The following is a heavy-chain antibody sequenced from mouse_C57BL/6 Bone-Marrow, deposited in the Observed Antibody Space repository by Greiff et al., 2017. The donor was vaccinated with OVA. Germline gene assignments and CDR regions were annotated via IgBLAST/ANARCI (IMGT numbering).Heavy chain of an antibody. J-gene: IGHJ2*01. CDR2: IDPSDSET. CDR1: GYTFTSYW. D-gene: IGHD2-5*01. CDR3: ARHSNYPYYFDY. Sequence: QVQLQQPGAELVRPGSSVKLSCKASGYTFTSYWMHWVKQRPIQGLEWIGNIDPSDSETHYNQKFKDKATLNVDKSSSTAYMQISTLTSEDSAVYYCARHSNYPYYFDYWGQGTTLTVSS. V-gene: IGHV1-52*01.